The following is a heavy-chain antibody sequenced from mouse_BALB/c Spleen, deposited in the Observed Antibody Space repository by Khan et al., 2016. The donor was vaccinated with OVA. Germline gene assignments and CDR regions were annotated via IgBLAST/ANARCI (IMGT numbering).Heavy chain of an antibody. V-gene: IGHV1S137*01. CDR3: KRGGGGNRFAY. CDR1: GYTFTDFT. Sequence: QVRLQQSGAELVRPGVSVKISCKGSGYTFTDFTMHWVKQSHAKSLEWIGVISTYYGDVTYNQKFKGKATMTVDKSSSTAYMELARLTSEDSAIFYYKRGGGGNRFAYWGQGTLVTVSA. J-gene: IGHJ3*01. CDR2: ISTYYGDV.